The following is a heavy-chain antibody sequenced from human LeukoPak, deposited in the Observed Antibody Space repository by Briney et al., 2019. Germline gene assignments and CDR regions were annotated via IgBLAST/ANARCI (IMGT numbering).Heavy chain of an antibody. D-gene: IGHD6-13*01. J-gene: IGHJ4*02. CDR1: GFTSYDYG. V-gene: IGHV3-20*01. Sequence: RRSLRLSRAASGFTSYDYGMSWVRQVPGKGLEWGSSINWSGDSPGYADSVKGRFTISRDNAKNALYLQMTSLRADDTALYHCARDWGAAAGTHFDLWGQGTLVTVSS. CDR3: ARDWGAAAGTHFDL. CDR2: INWSGDSP.